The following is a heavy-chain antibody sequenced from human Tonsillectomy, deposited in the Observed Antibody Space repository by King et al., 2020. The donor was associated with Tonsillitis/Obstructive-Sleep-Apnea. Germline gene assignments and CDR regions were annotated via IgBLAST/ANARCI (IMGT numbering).Heavy chain of an antibody. D-gene: IGHD3-3*01. Sequence: VQLVESGGGLVQPGGSLRLSCAASGFIFSDYEMNWVRQAPGKGLEWVSYISSTGVSIYYADSVKGRFTISRDNAKNSLYLQMNSLRAEDTAVYYCAREYPYDIWSGYYPYYFDYWGQGTLVTVSS. J-gene: IGHJ4*02. CDR3: AREYPYDIWSGYYPYYFDY. CDR1: GFIFSDYE. CDR2: ISSTGVSI. V-gene: IGHV3-48*03.